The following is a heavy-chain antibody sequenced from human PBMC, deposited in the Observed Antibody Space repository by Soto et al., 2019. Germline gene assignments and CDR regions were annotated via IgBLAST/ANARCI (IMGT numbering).Heavy chain of an antibody. Sequence: QVQLVQSGAEVKKPGASVYVSCKASGYTFTDYYVHWVRQAPGQGLEWMGGINPNVGGTNYARKFQGRVTLTRDTSISTVYMKLTRLSPDDTAIYYCARGGREVPRIPYDTWGQGTRVTVSS. V-gene: IGHV1-2*02. CDR1: GYTFTDYY. CDR2: INPNVGGT. D-gene: IGHD3-16*01. J-gene: IGHJ5*02. CDR3: ARGGREVPRIPYDT.